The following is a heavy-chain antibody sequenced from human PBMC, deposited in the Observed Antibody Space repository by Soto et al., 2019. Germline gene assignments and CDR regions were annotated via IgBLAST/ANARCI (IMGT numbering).Heavy chain of an antibody. CDR1: GFTFSSYA. CDR2: ISGSGGST. J-gene: IGHJ4*02. CDR3: AKDPPVEIDSSSWYGDRDY. Sequence: GGSLRLSCAASGFTFSSYAMSWVRQAPGKGLEWVSAISGSGGSTYYADSVKGRFTISRDNSKNTLYLQMNSLRAGDTAVYYCAKDPPVEIDSSSWYGDRDYWGQGTLVTVSS. V-gene: IGHV3-23*01. D-gene: IGHD6-13*01.